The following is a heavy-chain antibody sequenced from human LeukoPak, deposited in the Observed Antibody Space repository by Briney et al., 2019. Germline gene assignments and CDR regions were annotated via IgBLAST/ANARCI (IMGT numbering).Heavy chain of an antibody. D-gene: IGHD3-22*01. CDR3: ARINPAVSYMISSH. Sequence: ASVKVSCKASGYTLTGYYMHRVRQAPGQGLEWMGWISAYNGNTNYAQRFQGRVTMTTDTSTSTAYMELRGLRSDDTAVYYCARINPAVSYMISSHWGQGTLVTVSS. J-gene: IGHJ4*02. CDR1: GYTLTGYY. V-gene: IGHV1-18*04. CDR2: ISAYNGNT.